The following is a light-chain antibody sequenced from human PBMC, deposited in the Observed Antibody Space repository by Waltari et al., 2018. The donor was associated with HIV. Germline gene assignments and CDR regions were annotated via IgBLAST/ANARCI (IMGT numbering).Light chain of an antibody. J-gene: IGLJ3*02. V-gene: IGLV5-45*01. Sequence: QAVLTQPASLSASPGASASLTCTLCSGINVGTYRIYWYQQKPGSPPQYLLRYKSDSDKQQGSGVPSRFSGSKDASANAGILLISGLQSEDEADYYCMIWHSSAWVFGGGTKLTVL. CDR2: YKSDSDK. CDR3: MIWHSSAWV. CDR1: SGINVGTYR.